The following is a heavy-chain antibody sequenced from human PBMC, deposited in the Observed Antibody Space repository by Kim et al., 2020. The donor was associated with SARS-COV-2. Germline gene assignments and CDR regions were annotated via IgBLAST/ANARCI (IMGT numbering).Heavy chain of an antibody. D-gene: IGHD1-26*01. J-gene: IGHJ4*02. CDR1: GFTFSSFT. Sequence: GGSLRLSCAASGFTFSSFTMNWVRQAPGKGLEWVSSISSSSSDIYYADSVKGRFTISRDNAKNSVYLQMNSLRAEDTAVYYCARLYSGSNFDYWGQGTLVTVSS. CDR2: ISSSSSDI. CDR3: ARLYSGSNFDY. V-gene: IGHV3-21*01.